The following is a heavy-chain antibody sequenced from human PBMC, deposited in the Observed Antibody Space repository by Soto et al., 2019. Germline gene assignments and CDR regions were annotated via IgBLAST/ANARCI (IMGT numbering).Heavy chain of an antibody. J-gene: IGHJ4*02. V-gene: IGHV4-34*01. Sequence: LSLTCAVYGGSFSGYYWSWIRQPPGRGLEWIGEINHSGSTNYNPSLKSRVTISVDTSKNQFSLKLSSVTAADTAVYYCASSGTGTFDYWGQGTLVTVSS. CDR1: GGSFSGYY. CDR3: ASSGTGTFDY. CDR2: INHSGST. D-gene: IGHD1-7*01.